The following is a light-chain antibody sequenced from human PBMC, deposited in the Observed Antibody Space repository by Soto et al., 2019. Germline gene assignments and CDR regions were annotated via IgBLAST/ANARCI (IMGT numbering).Light chain of an antibody. Sequence: DIQMTQSPSSLSASIGDTVTITCRPSQGIANHLNWYQHKPGKAPNLLIYAASTLHSGVPPRFSGSGSGTSFTLTITSLHPDDFATCFCQQTFSVPLTCGGGTKVE. J-gene: IGKJ4*01. CDR1: QGIANH. CDR2: AAS. CDR3: QQTFSVPLT. V-gene: IGKV1-39*01.